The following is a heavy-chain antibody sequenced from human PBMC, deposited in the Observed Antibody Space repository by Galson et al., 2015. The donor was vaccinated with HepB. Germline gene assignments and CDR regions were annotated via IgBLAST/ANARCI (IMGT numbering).Heavy chain of an antibody. CDR3: AKVGLAVAGSPVD. D-gene: IGHD6-19*01. V-gene: IGHV3-30*02. CDR1: GFTFSSYG. CDR2: IRYDGSNK. J-gene: IGHJ4*02. Sequence: SLRLSCAASGFTFSSYGMHWVRQAPGKGLEWVAFIRYDGSNKYYADSVKGRFTISRDNSKNTLYLQMNSLRAEDTAVYYCAKVGLAVAGSPVDWGQGTLVTVSS.